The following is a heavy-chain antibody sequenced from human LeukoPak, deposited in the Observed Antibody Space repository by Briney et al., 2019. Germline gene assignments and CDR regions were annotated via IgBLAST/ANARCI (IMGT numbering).Heavy chain of an antibody. CDR1: GGTFSSYA. J-gene: IGHJ1*01. D-gene: IGHD3-22*01. V-gene: IGHV1-2*02. CDR2: INPNSGGT. CDR3: AREYYYDSSGYYFREYFQH. Sequence: ASVKVSCKASGGTFSSYAISWVRQAPGQGLEWMGWINPNSGGTNYAQKFQGRVTMTRDTSISTAYMELSRLRSDDTAVYYCAREYYYDSSGYYFREYFQHWGQGTLVTVSS.